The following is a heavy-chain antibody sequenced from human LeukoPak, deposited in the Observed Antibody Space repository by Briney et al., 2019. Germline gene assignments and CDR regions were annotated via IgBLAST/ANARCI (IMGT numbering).Heavy chain of an antibody. V-gene: IGHV1-69*04. Sequence: ASVKVSCKASGGTFSSYTISWVRQAPGQGLEWMGRIIPILGIANYAQKFQGRVTITADKSTSTAYMELSSLRSDDTAVYYCARDAGYDYVWGSYRSDYWGQGTLVTVSS. J-gene: IGHJ4*02. CDR3: ARDAGYDYVWGSYRSDY. CDR2: IIPILGIA. D-gene: IGHD3-16*02. CDR1: GGTFSSYT.